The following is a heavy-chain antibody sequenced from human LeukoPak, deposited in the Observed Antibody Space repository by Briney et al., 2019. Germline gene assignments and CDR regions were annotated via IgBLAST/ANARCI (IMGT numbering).Heavy chain of an antibody. CDR1: GGSISSSSYY. V-gene: IGHV4-30-4*08. J-gene: IGHJ4*02. D-gene: IGHD3-10*01. CDR3: ATDGGRRLRGVLGY. CDR2: IYYSGNT. Sequence: SETLSLTCTVSGGSISSSSYYWGWIRQPPGKGLEWIGYIYYSGNTYYNPSLKSRVIISVDTSKDQFSLKLSSVTAADTAVYYCATDGGRRLRGVLGYWGQGTLVTVSS.